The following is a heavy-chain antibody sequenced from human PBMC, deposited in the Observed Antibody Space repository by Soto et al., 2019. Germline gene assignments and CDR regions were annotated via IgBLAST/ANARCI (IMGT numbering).Heavy chain of an antibody. Sequence: GGSLRLSCAASGFTFSSCGMHWVHQAPGKGLEWVAVIWFDGSNKYYADSVKGRFTISRDNSKNTLYLQMNTLRADDTAVYYCARGFPRRLIAAPFDYWGQGTLVTVSS. CDR3: ARGFPRRLIAAPFDY. CDR2: IWFDGSNK. CDR1: GFTFSSCG. J-gene: IGHJ4*02. V-gene: IGHV3-33*01. D-gene: IGHD6-6*01.